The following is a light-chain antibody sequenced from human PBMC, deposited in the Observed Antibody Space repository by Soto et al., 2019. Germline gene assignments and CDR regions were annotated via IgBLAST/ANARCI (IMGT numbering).Light chain of an antibody. Sequence: EIVLTQSPGTLSLSPGERATLSCRASQSVSSSSLAWYQQKPGQAPRLLIYGASSRATGIPDRFSGSGSGTDFTLTISRLEPEDFAVYYCQQYGSSSTWTFGPGTKLDIK. V-gene: IGKV3-20*01. CDR2: GAS. CDR3: QQYGSSSTWT. CDR1: QSVSSSS. J-gene: IGKJ1*01.